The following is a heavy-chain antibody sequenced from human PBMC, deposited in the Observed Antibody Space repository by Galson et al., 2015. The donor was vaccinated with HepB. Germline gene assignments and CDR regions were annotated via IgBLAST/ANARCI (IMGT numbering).Heavy chain of an antibody. CDR3: ATSGYSSSWYGTNWFDP. CDR2: ISAYNGNT. D-gene: IGHD6-13*01. J-gene: IGHJ5*02. V-gene: IGHV1-18*01. Sequence: SVKVSCKASGYTFANYGITWVRQAPGQGLEWMGWISAYNGNTNYAQNLQGRVTMTTDTSTSTAYMELRSLKSDDTAMYYCATSGYSSSWYGTNWFDPWGQGTLVTVSS. CDR1: GYTFANYG.